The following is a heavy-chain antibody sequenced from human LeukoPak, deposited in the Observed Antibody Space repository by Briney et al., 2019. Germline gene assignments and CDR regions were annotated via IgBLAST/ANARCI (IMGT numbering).Heavy chain of an antibody. V-gene: IGHV3-7*01. CDR3: ARGLGKFYCSSTSCYNYNWFDP. D-gene: IGHD2-2*02. CDR2: IKQDGSEK. J-gene: IGHJ5*02. Sequence: PGGSLRLSCAASGFTFSSYWMSWVHQAPGKGLEWVANIKQDGSEKYYVDSVKGQFTISRDNAKNSLYLQMNSLRAEDTAVYYCARGLGKFYCSSTSCYNYNWFDPWGQGTLVTVSS. CDR1: GFTFSSYW.